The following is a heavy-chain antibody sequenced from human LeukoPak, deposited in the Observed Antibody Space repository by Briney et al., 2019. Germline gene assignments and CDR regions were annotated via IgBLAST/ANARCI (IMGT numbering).Heavy chain of an antibody. CDR1: GFTFSSYA. CDR2: ISYDGSNK. Sequence: QPGGSLRLSCAASGFTFSSYAMHWVRQAPGKGLEWVAVISYDGSNKYYADSVKGRFTISRDNSKNTLYLQMNSLRAEDTAVYYCAREDRGTPDYWGQGTLVTVSS. D-gene: IGHD3-16*01. J-gene: IGHJ4*02. CDR3: AREDRGTPDY. V-gene: IGHV3-30-3*01.